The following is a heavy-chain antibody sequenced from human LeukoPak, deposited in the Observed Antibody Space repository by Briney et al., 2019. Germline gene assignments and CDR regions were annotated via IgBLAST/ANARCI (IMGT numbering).Heavy chain of an antibody. J-gene: IGHJ4*02. CDR3: ARVRASSRLDY. V-gene: IGHV4-61*08. Sequence: SSETLSLTCTVSGGSISSGGYYWSWIRQPPGKGLEWIGYIYYSGSTNYNPSLKSRVTISVDTSKNQFSLKLSSVTAADTAVYYCARVRASSRLDYWGQGTLVTVSS. D-gene: IGHD6-13*01. CDR1: GGSISSGGYY. CDR2: IYYSGST.